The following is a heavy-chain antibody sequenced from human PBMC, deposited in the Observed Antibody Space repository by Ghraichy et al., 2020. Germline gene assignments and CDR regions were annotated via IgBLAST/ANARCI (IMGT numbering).Heavy chain of an antibody. Sequence: RGSLRLSCAASGFTFRSYWMNWVRQAPGKGPEWVANIKQDGSEKYYVDSVKGRFTISRDNAKNSLFLQMNGLRVEDTAIYYCAREGGSGWARGLHSDYWGQGTLVTVSS. D-gene: IGHD6-19*01. CDR2: IKQDGSEK. V-gene: IGHV3-7*03. CDR1: GFTFRSYW. CDR3: AREGGSGWARGLHSDY. J-gene: IGHJ4*02.